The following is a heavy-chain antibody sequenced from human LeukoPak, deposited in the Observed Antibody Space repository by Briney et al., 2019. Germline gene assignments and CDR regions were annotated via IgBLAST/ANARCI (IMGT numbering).Heavy chain of an antibody. V-gene: IGHV1-2*02. Sequence: GASVKVSCKTSGYSFTDDYIHWGRQAPGQGLEWMGWINTKSGRTSSARKFQGRVTMTRDPSITTVYMDMAWLTSDDTAIYFCARADFIDAGPYLIGPWGQGTLVTVSS. CDR1: GYSFTDDY. CDR2: INTKSGRT. D-gene: IGHD3-3*01. CDR3: ARADFIDAGPYLIGP. J-gene: IGHJ5*02.